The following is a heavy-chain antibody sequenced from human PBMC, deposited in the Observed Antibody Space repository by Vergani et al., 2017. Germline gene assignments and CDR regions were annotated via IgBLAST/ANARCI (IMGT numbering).Heavy chain of an antibody. D-gene: IGHD2-2*01. J-gene: IGHJ6*02. CDR1: GFTFSDFW. V-gene: IGHV3-7*03. CDR2: IMPDGSAT. CDR3: AKGVYCSSTSCYEGRGYYYGMGV. Sequence: EVLLVESGGGLVQPGESLRLSCTASGFTFSDFWMTWVRQVPGKGLEWVANIMPDGSATMYADSLRGRFSISRYNAKNSLHLHMSSLRVEDTAVYYCAKGVYCSSTSCYEGRGYYYGMGVWGQGTTVTFSS.